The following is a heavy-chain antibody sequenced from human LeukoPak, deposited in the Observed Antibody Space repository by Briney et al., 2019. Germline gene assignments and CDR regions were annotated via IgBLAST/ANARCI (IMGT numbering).Heavy chain of an antibody. CDR1: GFTFGDYA. CDR3: AKGRGAFDI. J-gene: IGHJ3*02. D-gene: IGHD3-10*01. CDR2: IWYDGSNK. V-gene: IGHV3-33*06. Sequence: PGRSLRLSCTPSGFTFGDYAMSWVRQAPGKGLEWVAVIWYDGSNKYYADSVKGRFTISRDNSKNTLYLQMNSLRAEDTAVYYCAKGRGAFDIWGQGTMVTVSS.